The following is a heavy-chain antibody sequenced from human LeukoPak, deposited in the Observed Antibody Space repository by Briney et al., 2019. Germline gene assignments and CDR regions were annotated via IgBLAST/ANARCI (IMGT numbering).Heavy chain of an antibody. CDR1: GFTFSSYG. D-gene: IGHD5/OR15-5a*01. CDR3: AKDRGVSTISTFDY. J-gene: IGHJ4*02. CDR2: IRDDGSHK. V-gene: IGHV3-30*02. Sequence: GGSLRLSCAASGFTFSSYGMYWVRQAPGKGLEWVTFIRDDGSHKYYPDSVKGRFTISRDNSKNTLYLQTNSLRAEDTAVYYCAKDRGVSTISTFDYWGQGTLVTVSS.